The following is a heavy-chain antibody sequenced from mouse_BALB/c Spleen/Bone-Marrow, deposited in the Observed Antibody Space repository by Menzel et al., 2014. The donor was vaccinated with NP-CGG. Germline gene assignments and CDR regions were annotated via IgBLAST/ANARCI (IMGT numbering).Heavy chain of an antibody. J-gene: IGHJ2*01. D-gene: IGHD1-1*01. Sequence: EVQGVESGAELVKPGASVKLSCTASGFNIKDTYMHWVKRRPEQGLEWIGRIDPANGNTKYDPKFQGKATITADTSSNTAYLQLSSLTSEDTAVYYCAYGSSYDYFDYWGQGTTLTVSS. CDR2: IDPANGNT. CDR1: GFNIKDTY. V-gene: IGHV14-3*02. CDR3: AYGSSYDYFDY.